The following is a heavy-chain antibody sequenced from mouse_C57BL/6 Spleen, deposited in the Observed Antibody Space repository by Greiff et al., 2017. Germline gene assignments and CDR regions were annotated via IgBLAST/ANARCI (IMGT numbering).Heavy chain of an antibody. CDR2: IYPRDGST. D-gene: IGHD3-3*01. Sequence: VKLMESGPELVKPGASVKLSCKASGYTFTSYDINWVKQRPGQGLEWIGWIYPRDGSTKYNEKFKGKATLTVDTSSSTAYMELHSLTSEDSAVYFCARWRAYYAMDYWGQGTSVTVSS. CDR3: ARWRAYYAMDY. V-gene: IGHV1-85*01. CDR1: GYTFTSYD. J-gene: IGHJ4*01.